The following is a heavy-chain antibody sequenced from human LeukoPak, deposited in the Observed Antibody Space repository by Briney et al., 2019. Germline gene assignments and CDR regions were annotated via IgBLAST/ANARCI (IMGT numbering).Heavy chain of an antibody. CDR1: AASVGGYY. CDR3: ARGPVRARMVRGVSFVY. D-gene: IGHD3-10*01. J-gene: IGHJ4*01. CDR2: INHSGST. V-gene: IGHV4-34*01. Sequence: SPTLSLTRAVYAASVGGYYWSWIRHPPGDGLEWIWEINHSGSTNYNPSLKSRVTISADTTKNPFSLKLSSVTAADTAVYYCARGPVRARMVRGVSFVYWGQGSLVTVSA.